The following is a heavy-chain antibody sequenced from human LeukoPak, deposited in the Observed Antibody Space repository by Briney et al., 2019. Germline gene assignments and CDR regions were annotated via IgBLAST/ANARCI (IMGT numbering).Heavy chain of an antibody. Sequence: PSETLSLTCTVSGGSISSYYWSWIRQPPGKGLEWIGYIYYSGSTNYNPSLKSRVTISVDTSKNQFSLKLSSVTAADTAVYYCARDRVAAAGSFDYWGQGTLVTVSS. J-gene: IGHJ4*02. V-gene: IGHV4-59*01. CDR3: ARDRVAAAGSFDY. CDR2: IYYSGST. CDR1: GGSISSYY. D-gene: IGHD6-13*01.